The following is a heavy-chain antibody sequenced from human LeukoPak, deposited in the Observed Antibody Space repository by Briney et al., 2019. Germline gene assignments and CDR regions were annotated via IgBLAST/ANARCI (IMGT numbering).Heavy chain of an antibody. CDR1: QFTFSDSY. J-gene: IGHJ6*02. CDR3: ARHDTAMATDYGMDV. CDR2: LSPRGTTI. V-gene: IGHV3-11*01. Sequence: GGSLRLSCAASQFTFSDSYMSWIRQAPGKGLEWVSYLSPRGTTIYYADSVKGRFTISRDNAKNSLYLQMDSLRAEDTAVYYCARHDTAMATDYGMDVWGQGTTVTVSS. D-gene: IGHD5-18*01.